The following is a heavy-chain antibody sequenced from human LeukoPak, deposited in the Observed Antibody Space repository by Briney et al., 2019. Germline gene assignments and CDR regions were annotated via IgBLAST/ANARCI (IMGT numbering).Heavy chain of an antibody. CDR3: ARHPYGSSRFIDY. J-gene: IGHJ4*02. D-gene: IGHD3-10*01. CDR1: GFTVSSNY. CDR2: IYSDGST. Sequence: GGSLRLSCAASGFTVSSNYMSWVRQTPGKGPEWVSVIYSDGSTYYADSVKGRFTISRDNSKNTLYLQMNSLRAEDTAVYYCARHPYGSSRFIDYWGQGTLVTVSS. V-gene: IGHV3-53*01.